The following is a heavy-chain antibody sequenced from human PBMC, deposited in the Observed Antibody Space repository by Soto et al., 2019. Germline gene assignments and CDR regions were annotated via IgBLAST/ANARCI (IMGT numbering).Heavy chain of an antibody. Sequence: GASVKVSCKASGYTFTSYYMHWVRQAPGQGLEWMGIINPSGGSTSYAQKFQGRVTMTRDTSTSTVYMELSSLRSEDTAVYYCARGGGVGASYYYGMDVWGQGTTVTVSS. CDR3: ARGGGVGASYYYGMDV. CDR1: GYTFTSYY. D-gene: IGHD1-26*01. J-gene: IGHJ6*02. V-gene: IGHV1-46*01. CDR2: INPSGGST.